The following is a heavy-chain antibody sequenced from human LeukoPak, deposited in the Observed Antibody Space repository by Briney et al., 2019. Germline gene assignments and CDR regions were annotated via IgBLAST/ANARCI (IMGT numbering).Heavy chain of an antibody. V-gene: IGHV4-39*07. D-gene: IGHD3-22*01. CDR2: IYYSGST. CDR3: AREVGIVGNNWFDP. J-gene: IGHJ5*02. CDR1: GGSISSSSYY. Sequence: SETLSLTCTVSGGSISSSSYYWGWIRQPPGKGLECIGSIYYSGSTYYNPSLKSRVTISVDTSKNQFSLKLSSVTAADTAVYYCAREVGIVGNNWFDPWGQGTLVTVSS.